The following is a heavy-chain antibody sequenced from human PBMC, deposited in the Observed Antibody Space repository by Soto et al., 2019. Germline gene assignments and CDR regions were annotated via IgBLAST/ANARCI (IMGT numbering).Heavy chain of an antibody. J-gene: IGHJ4*02. Sequence: GASVKVSCKASGGTFSSYAISWVRQAPGQGLEWMGGIIPIFGTANYAQKFQGRVTITADESTSTAYMELSSLRSEDTAVYYCAREGIANSYGYWPFDYWGQGTLVTDSS. V-gene: IGHV1-69*13. D-gene: IGHD5-18*01. CDR1: GGTFSSYA. CDR3: AREGIANSYGYWPFDY. CDR2: IIPIFGTA.